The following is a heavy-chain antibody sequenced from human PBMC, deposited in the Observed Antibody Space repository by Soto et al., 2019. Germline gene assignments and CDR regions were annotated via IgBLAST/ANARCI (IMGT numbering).Heavy chain of an antibody. D-gene: IGHD6-19*01. Sequence: SATLSLTCPVSGASLSRSYGSWIRPSPGKGLEWIGYVYYSGITNYNPSLKSRVTISVNTSKNQFSPKLSSWTAADTAGDYRAGGYSRAPPCQPWGQGTRVTVS. V-gene: IGHV4-59*01. CDR1: GASLSRSY. CDR2: VYYSGIT. J-gene: IGHJ5*02. CDR3: AGGYSRAPPCQP.